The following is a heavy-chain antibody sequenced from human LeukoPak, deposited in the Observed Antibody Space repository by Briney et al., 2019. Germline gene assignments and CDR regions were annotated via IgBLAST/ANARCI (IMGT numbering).Heavy chain of an antibody. CDR2: IYSGGST. J-gene: IGHJ3*02. CDR3: ARGPTVVYDAFDI. V-gene: IGHV3-66*01. D-gene: IGHD4-23*01. Sequence: GGSLRLSCAASGFTFSSYTMNWVRQAPGKGLEWVSVIYSGGSTYYADSVKGRFTISRDNSKNTLYLQMNSLRAEDTAVYYCARGPTVVYDAFDIWGQGTMVTVSS. CDR1: GFTFSSYT.